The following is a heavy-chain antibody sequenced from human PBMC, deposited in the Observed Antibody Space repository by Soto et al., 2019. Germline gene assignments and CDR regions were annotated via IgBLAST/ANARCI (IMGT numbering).Heavy chain of an antibody. J-gene: IGHJ4*02. CDR2: IKQDGSEK. CDR3: ARDSPRLFDY. CDR1: GFTFSNYW. V-gene: IGHV3-7*01. Sequence: EVQLVESGGGLVQPGGSLRLSCAASGFTFSNYWMSWVRQTPGKGLEWVANIKQDGSEKYYVDSVKGRFTISRDNAKNSLYLQMNGLRAEDTAVYFCARDSPRLFDYWGLGTLVTVSS.